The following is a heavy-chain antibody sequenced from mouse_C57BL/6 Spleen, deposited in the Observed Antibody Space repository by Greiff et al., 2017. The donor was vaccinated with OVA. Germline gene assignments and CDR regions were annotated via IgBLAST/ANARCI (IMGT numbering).Heavy chain of an antibody. Sequence: EVKVEESGGGLVKPGGSLKLSCAASGFTFSSYAMSWVRQTPEKRLEWVATISDGGSYTYYPDNVKGRFTISRDNAKNNLYLQMSHLKSEDTAMYYCARPYGSREYYFDYWGQGTTLTVSS. D-gene: IGHD1-1*01. V-gene: IGHV5-4*03. CDR1: GFTFSSYA. J-gene: IGHJ2*01. CDR2: ISDGGSYT. CDR3: ARPYGSREYYFDY.